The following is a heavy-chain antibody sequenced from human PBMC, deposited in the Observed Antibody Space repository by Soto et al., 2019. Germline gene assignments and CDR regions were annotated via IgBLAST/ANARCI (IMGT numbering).Heavy chain of an antibody. CDR1: GFTVSSNY. D-gene: IGHD3-3*02. CDR3: ASRILVSDAFDI. CDR2: IYSGGST. J-gene: IGHJ3*02. Sequence: GGSLRLSCAASGFTVSSNYMSWVRQAPGKGLEWVSVIYSGGSTYYADSVKGRFTISRDNSKNTLYLQMNSLRAEDTAVYYCASRILVSDAFDIWGQGTMVTVSS. V-gene: IGHV3-53*01.